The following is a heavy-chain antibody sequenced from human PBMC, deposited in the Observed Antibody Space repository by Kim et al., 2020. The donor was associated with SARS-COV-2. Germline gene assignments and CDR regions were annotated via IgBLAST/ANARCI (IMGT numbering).Heavy chain of an antibody. J-gene: IGHJ4*02. V-gene: IGHV4-30-4*01. CDR2: IYYSGST. D-gene: IGHD6-13*01. Sequence: SETLSLTCTVSGGSISSGDYYWSWIRQPPGKGLEWIGYIYYSGSTYYNPSLKSRVTISVDTSKNQFSLKLSSVTAADTAVYYCAREIAAAGVDGSYFDYWGQGTLVTVSS. CDR1: GGSISSGDYY. CDR3: AREIAAAGVDGSYFDY.